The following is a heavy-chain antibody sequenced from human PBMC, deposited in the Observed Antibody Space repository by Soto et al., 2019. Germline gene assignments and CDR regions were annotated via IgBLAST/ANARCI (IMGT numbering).Heavy chain of an antibody. CDR2: IYPGDSDI. V-gene: IGHV5-51*01. CDR1: GYSFTTHW. J-gene: IGHJ4*02. D-gene: IGHD2-2*01. Sequence: GESLKISCKGSGYSFTTHWIAWVRQMPGKGLEWVGNIYPGDSDIRYSPSFQGQVTISADKSNSTAYLQWSSLKAADTAVYYCARVISSRDEYFDYWGQGTVVTVSS. CDR3: ARVISSRDEYFDY.